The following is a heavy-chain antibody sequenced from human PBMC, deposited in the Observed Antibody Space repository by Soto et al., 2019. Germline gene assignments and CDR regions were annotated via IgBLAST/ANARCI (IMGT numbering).Heavy chain of an antibody. CDR2: IYWDDDE. Sequence: QISLKESGPALVKPTQTLTLTCSFSGFSLTTTGVGVGWIRQPPGKALEWLGLIYWDDDERYNPSLKNRLTITKDTSKNLVVLTMTTVDPVDTATYYCALGIAARPFDSWGQGTLVTVSS. J-gene: IGHJ4*02. CDR3: ALGIAARPFDS. CDR1: GFSLTTTGVG. V-gene: IGHV2-5*02. D-gene: IGHD6-6*01.